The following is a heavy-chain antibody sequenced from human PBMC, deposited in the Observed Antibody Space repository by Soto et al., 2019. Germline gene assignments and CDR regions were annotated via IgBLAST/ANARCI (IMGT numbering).Heavy chain of an antibody. D-gene: IGHD6-6*01. CDR2: ITRDGYNK. CDR1: GFIFKNYA. J-gene: IGHJ4*02. CDR3: TKSSGGSSSVGMDY. Sequence: GGSLRLSCAVSGFIFKNYALNWVRQAPGKGLEWVASITRDGYNKYYADSVKGRFTISRDNSKNTLSLQMTALRVEDSSVYYCTKSSGGSSSVGMDYWGPGTLVTVYS. V-gene: IGHV3-30*04.